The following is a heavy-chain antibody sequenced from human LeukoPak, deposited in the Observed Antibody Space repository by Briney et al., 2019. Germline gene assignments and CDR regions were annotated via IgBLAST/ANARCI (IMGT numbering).Heavy chain of an antibody. Sequence: GGSLRLSCAASGFTFSSYPMHWVRQAPGKGLGWVAIISYDGSNKYCADSVKGRFTISRDNSKNTLELQMNSLRAEDTAVYYCAREVAPAATFYYYGMDVWGKGTTVTVSS. CDR1: GFTFSSYP. CDR3: AREVAPAATFYYYGMDV. V-gene: IGHV3-30*04. D-gene: IGHD2-2*01. J-gene: IGHJ6*04. CDR2: ISYDGSNK.